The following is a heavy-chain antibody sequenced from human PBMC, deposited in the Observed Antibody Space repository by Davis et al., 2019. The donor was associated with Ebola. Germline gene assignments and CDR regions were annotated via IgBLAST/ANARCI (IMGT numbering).Heavy chain of an antibody. J-gene: IGHJ3*02. V-gene: IGHV3-21*01. Sequence: GGSLRLSCAASRFTFSSFAMHWVRQAPGKGLEWVSSISSSSNYIYYADSMKGRFTISRDNAKNSLFLQMNSLRAEDTAVYYCAAADIVVVVDGTSYPHAFDTWGQGTVVTVSS. CDR2: ISSSSNYI. CDR1: RFTFSSFA. CDR3: AAADIVVVVDGTSYPHAFDT. D-gene: IGHD2-15*01.